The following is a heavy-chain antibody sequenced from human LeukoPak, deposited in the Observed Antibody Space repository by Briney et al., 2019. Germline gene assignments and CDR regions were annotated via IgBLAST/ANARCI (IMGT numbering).Heavy chain of an antibody. CDR1: GGSISSCY. V-gene: IGHV4-59*01. CDR3: ARGRWSGSYSGYFDY. Sequence: ETLSLTCTVSGGSISSCYWSWIRQPPGKGLEWIGYIYYSGSTNYNPSLKSRVTISVDTSKNQFSLKLSSVTAADTAVYYCARGRWSGSYSGYFDYWGQGTLVTVSS. J-gene: IGHJ4*02. D-gene: IGHD1-26*01. CDR2: IYYSGST.